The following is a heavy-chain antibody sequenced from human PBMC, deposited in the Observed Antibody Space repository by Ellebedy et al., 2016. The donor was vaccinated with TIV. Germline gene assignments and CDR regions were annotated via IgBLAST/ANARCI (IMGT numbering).Heavy chain of an antibody. D-gene: IGHD6-13*01. CDR1: GFTFSNYS. Sequence: GESLKISCAASGFTFSNYSMNWVRQAPGKGLEWVSSMSSIGNFIYYADSVKGRFTISRDSAKLSLYLQMNSLSAEDTALYYCAREGRLRYSSSWYSNAFDIWGQGTMVTVSS. CDR3: AREGRLRYSSSWYSNAFDI. J-gene: IGHJ3*02. V-gene: IGHV3-21*01. CDR2: MSSIGNFI.